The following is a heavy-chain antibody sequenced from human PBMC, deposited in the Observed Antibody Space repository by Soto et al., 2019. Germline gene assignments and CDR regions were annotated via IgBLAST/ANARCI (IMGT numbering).Heavy chain of an antibody. J-gene: IGHJ4*02. V-gene: IGHV1-18*01. CDR1: GYTFTSYG. CDR2: ISAYNGNT. Sequence: ASVKVSCKASGYTFTSYGISWVRQAPGQGLEWMGWISAYNGNTNYAQKLQGRVTITADESTSTAYMELSSLRSEGTAVYYCARGVYYYDSSGYYRGRYFDYWGQGTLVTVSS. CDR3: ARGVYYYDSSGYYRGRYFDY. D-gene: IGHD3-22*01.